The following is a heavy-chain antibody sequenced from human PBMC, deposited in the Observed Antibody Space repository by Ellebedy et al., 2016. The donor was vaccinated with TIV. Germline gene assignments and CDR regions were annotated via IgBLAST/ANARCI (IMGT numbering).Heavy chain of an antibody. CDR1: GFTFSSYT. J-gene: IGHJ4*02. Sequence: GESLKISCAASGFTFSSYTMSWFRQAPGKGLEWVSRIRGSVENTAYADSVRGRFTISRDNAKNTLYLQMNSLRVDDTAIYYCAKGHSAGVTAPDYWGQGTLVTVSS. V-gene: IGHV3-23*01. CDR3: AKGHSAGVTAPDY. D-gene: IGHD2-21*02. CDR2: IRGSVENT.